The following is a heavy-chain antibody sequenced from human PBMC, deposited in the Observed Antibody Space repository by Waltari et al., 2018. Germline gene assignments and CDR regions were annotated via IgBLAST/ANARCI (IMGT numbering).Heavy chain of an antibody. J-gene: IGHJ5*02. CDR3: ASTIWGYWFDP. CDR2: IYYSGST. Sequence: QVQLQESGPGLVKPSETLSLTCTVSGGSISSYYWSWIRQPPGKGLEWIGYIYYSGSTNYNPSLKSRVTISVDTSKNQFSLKLSSVTAADTAVYYCASTIWGYWFDPWGQGTLVTVSS. V-gene: IGHV4-59*01. D-gene: IGHD3-9*01. CDR1: GGSISSYY.